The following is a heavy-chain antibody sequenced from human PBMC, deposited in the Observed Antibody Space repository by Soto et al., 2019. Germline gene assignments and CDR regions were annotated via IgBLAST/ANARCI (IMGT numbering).Heavy chain of an antibody. J-gene: IGHJ6*02. CDR1: GGTFSSYA. D-gene: IGHD6-6*01. CDR3: ARQSLIAACYFHRGGAYYYVTDV. Sequence: SVKVSCKAAGGTFSSYAISWVRQAPGQGLEWMGGIIPIFGTANYAQKFQGRVTITADESTSTAYMELSSLRSEDTAVYYCARQSLIAACYFHRGGAYYYVTDVWGQGSTVTGSS. V-gene: IGHV1-69*13. CDR2: IIPIFGTA.